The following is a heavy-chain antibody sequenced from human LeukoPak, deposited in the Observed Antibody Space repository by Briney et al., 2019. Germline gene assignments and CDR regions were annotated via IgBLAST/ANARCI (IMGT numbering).Heavy chain of an antibody. J-gene: IGHJ4*02. CDR1: GGSISSYY. D-gene: IGHD3-10*01. V-gene: IGHV4-4*07. CDR3: ARGRSATMFDY. Sequence: PSETLSLTCTVSGGSISSYYWSWIRQPAGKGLEWIGRIYTSGNPNYNPSLKSRVTMSVDTSKNQFSLKLRSMTAADTALYYCARGRSATMFDYWGQGTLVTVSS. CDR2: IYTSGNP.